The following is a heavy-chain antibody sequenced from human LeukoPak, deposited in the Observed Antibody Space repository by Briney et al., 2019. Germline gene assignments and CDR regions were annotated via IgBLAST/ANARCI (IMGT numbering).Heavy chain of an antibody. J-gene: IGHJ6*03. Sequence: SETLSLTCTVSGGSISSYYWSWIRQPPGKGLEWLGYIYYSGSTNYNPSLKSRVTISVETSKNQFSLKLSSVTAADTAVYYCARLRVGIAAAGSNHYYMDVWGKGTTVTVSS. CDR1: GGSISSYY. V-gene: IGHV4-59*08. D-gene: IGHD6-13*01. CDR2: IYYSGST. CDR3: ARLRVGIAAAGSNHYYMDV.